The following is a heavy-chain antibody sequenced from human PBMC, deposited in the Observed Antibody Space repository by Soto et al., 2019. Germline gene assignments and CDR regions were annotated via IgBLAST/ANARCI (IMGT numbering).Heavy chain of an antibody. CDR3: AREPNYFDS. CDR1: GYTFTSYG. V-gene: IGHV1-18*01. J-gene: IGHJ4*02. Sequence: QVQLVQSGAEVKKPGASVKVSCKASGYTFTSYGISWVRQAPGQGLEWMGWISAHNGNKKYAQKLQGRVTMTTDTPTSTANRELRTLRSDDTAVYSWAREPNYFDSGARGPLSTVS. CDR2: ISAHNGNK.